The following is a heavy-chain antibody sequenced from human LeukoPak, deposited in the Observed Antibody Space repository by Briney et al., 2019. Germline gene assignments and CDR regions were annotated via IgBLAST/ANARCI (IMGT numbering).Heavy chain of an antibody. CDR2: ISYDGSNK. J-gene: IGHJ4*02. D-gene: IGHD6-19*01. CDR3: ASSGQPYSSGWYGSIYY. CDR1: GFTFSSYA. Sequence: GGSLRLSCAASGFTFSSYAMHWVRQAPGKGLEWVAVISYDGSNKYYADSVKGRFTISRDNSKNTLYLQMNSLRAEDTAVYYCASSGQPYSSGWYGSIYYWGQGTLVTVSS. V-gene: IGHV3-30-3*01.